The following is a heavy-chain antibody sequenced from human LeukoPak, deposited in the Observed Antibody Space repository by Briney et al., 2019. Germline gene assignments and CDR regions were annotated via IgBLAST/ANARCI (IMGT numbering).Heavy chain of an antibody. J-gene: IGHJ1*01. Sequence: PSETLSLTCSVSGVSMSRYYWTWVRQSAGKGLEWIGRIFDSERTNYNPSLKSRVTLSVETSKNQLSLRLTSVTAADTAVYFCARESYHRAGVDFEDWGQGTLVTV. D-gene: IGHD3-10*01. CDR1: GVSMSRYY. V-gene: IGHV4-4*07. CDR3: ARESYHRAGVDFED. CDR2: IFDSERT.